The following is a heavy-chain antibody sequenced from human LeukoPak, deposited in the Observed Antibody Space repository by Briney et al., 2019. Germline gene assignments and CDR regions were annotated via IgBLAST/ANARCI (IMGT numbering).Heavy chain of an antibody. CDR1: GFTFGSYG. J-gene: IGHJ6*02. CDR3: AREKDGMDV. V-gene: IGHV3-33*01. Sequence: GGSPRLSCAASGFTFGSYGIHWVRQAPGKGLEWVALIWYDGSNKYYADSVKGRFTISRDNSKNTLYLQMNSLRAEDTAVYYCAREKDGMDVWGQGTTVTVSS. CDR2: IWYDGSNK.